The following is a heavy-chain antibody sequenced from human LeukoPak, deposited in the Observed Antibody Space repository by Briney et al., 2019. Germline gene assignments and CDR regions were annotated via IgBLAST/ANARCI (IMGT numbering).Heavy chain of an antibody. CDR2: IHYSGAT. V-gene: IGHV4-34*01. J-gene: IGHJ4*02. Sequence: PSETLSLTCAVYGGSFSGYSWGWIRQPPGKGLEWIGRIHYSGATYSDPSLKSRVTISVDTSKNQFSLKLSSVTAADTAVYYCAREQTLVVTAFDYWGQGTLVTVSS. CDR1: GGSFSGYS. CDR3: AREQTLVVTAFDY. D-gene: IGHD3-22*01.